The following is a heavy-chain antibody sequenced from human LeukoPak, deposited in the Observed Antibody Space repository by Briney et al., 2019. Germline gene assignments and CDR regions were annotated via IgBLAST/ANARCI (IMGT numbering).Heavy chain of an antibody. D-gene: IGHD3-22*01. J-gene: IGHJ4*02. V-gene: IGHV3-9*01. CDR3: AKDIGTDSSFDY. CDR2: ISWNSGSL. CDR1: GFTFDDYA. Sequence: GGSLRLSCAASGFTFDDYAMHWVRQAPGKGLEWVSGISWNSGSLGYADSVKGRFTISRDSAKNSLYLQMNSLRAEDAALYYCAKDIGTDSSFDYWGQGTLVTVSS.